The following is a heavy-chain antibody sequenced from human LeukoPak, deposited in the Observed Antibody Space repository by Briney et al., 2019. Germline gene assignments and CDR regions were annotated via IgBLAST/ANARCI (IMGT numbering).Heavy chain of an antibody. Sequence: GASVKVSCKASGYTFTSYGISWVRQAPGQGLEWMGWISAYNGNTNYAQKLQGRVTMTTDTSTSTAYMELRSLRSDDTAVYYCTRVPKSYDFWSGYLIDYWGQGTLVTVSS. J-gene: IGHJ4*02. V-gene: IGHV1-18*01. CDR2: ISAYNGNT. CDR3: TRVPKSYDFWSGYLIDY. D-gene: IGHD3-3*01. CDR1: GYTFTSYG.